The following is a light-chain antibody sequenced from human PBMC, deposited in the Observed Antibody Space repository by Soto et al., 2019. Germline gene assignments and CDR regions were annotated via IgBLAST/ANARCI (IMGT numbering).Light chain of an antibody. CDR2: AAS. CDR1: LSVSNN. Sequence: EIVMTQSPASLSASPGERATLACRASLSVSNNFAWYQQKPGQVPRLLIYAASTRAAGIPAWFSGSGSGTEFTLTISGLQPEDCAVYEGQQYNSWPCTFGGGNKVEIK. CDR3: QQYNSWPCT. V-gene: IGKV3-15*01. J-gene: IGKJ4*02.